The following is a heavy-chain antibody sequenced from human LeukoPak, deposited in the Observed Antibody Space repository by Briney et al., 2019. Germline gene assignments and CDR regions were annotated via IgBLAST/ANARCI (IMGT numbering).Heavy chain of an antibody. D-gene: IGHD2-15*01. CDR3: AGYIAATPLPFDY. Sequence: SETLSLTCAVYGGSFSGYYWSWIRQPPGKGLEWIGEINHSGSTNYNPSLKSRVTISVDTSKNQFSLKLSSVTAADTAVYYCAGYIAATPLPFDYWGQGTLVTVSS. J-gene: IGHJ4*02. CDR1: GGSFSGYY. V-gene: IGHV4-34*01. CDR2: INHSGST.